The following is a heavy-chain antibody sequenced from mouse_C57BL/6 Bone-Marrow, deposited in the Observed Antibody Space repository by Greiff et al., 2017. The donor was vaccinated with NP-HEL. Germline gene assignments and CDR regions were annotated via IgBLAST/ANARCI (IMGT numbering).Heavy chain of an antibody. CDR2: INPNNGGT. V-gene: IGHV1-22*01. Sequence: EVQLQESGPELVKPGASVTMSCKASGYTFTDYNMHWVKQSHGKSLEWIGYINPNNGGTSYNQKFKGKATLTVNKSSSTAYMELRSLTSEDSAVYYCASRGSSDYYAMDYWGQGTSVTVSS. CDR1: GYTFTDYN. J-gene: IGHJ4*01. CDR3: ASRGSSDYYAMDY. D-gene: IGHD3-2*02.